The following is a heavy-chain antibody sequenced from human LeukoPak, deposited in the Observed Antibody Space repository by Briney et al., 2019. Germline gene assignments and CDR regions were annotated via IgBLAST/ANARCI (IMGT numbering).Heavy chain of an antibody. V-gene: IGHV1-46*01. CDR1: GYTFTSYY. Sequence: ASVKVSCKASGYTFTSYYMHWVRQAPGQGLEWMGIINPSGGSTSYAQKFQGRVTMTRDMSTSTVYMELSSLRSEDTAVYYCARSRTDCTNGVCYIFPFDYWGQGTLVTVSS. CDR2: INPSGGST. J-gene: IGHJ4*02. D-gene: IGHD2-8*01. CDR3: ARSRTDCTNGVCYIFPFDY.